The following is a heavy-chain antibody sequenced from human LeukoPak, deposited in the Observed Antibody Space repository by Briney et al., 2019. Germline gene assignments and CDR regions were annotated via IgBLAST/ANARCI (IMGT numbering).Heavy chain of an antibody. D-gene: IGHD2-2*01. Sequence: SQTLSLTCAISGDSVSSNSAAWNWIRQSPSRGLEWLGRTYYRSKWYNDYAVSVKSRITINPDTSKNQFSLQLNSVTPEDTAVYYCAREYIVVVPAVLNWFDPWGQGTLVTVSS. V-gene: IGHV6-1*01. CDR3: AREYIVVVPAVLNWFDP. CDR1: GDSVSSNSAA. J-gene: IGHJ5*02. CDR2: TYYRSKWYN.